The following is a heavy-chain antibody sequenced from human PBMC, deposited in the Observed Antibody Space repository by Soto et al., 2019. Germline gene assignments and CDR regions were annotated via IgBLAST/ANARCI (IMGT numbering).Heavy chain of an antibody. CDR1: EFTFSSYA. CDR3: AKGKVAYDNSGLQYFYYFPMNV. CDR2: ISGGGGTT. V-gene: IGHV3-23*01. D-gene: IGHD3-22*01. Sequence: EVQLLESGGDLVQPGGSLRLSCAASEFTFSSYAKNWVRQAPGKGLEWVSVISGGGGTTYYADSVKGRFRISRDNSKNTLYLQMNSLRVEDTAVYYCAKGKVAYDNSGLQYFYYFPMNVWGQGTTVTVSS. J-gene: IGHJ6*02.